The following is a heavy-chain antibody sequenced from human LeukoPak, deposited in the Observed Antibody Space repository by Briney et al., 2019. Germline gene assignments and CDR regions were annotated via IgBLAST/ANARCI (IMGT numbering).Heavy chain of an antibody. Sequence: ASVKVSCKTSGYTFSTYYMHWVRQAPGQGLEWLGIIHPTDGSTSYTQKIQGRVTMTRDTSISTAYMELGRLRSDDTAVYYCARVYKLENYFDYWGQGTLVTVSS. CDR1: GYTFSTYY. V-gene: IGHV1-46*01. D-gene: IGHD3-10*01. CDR2: IHPTDGST. J-gene: IGHJ4*02. CDR3: ARVYKLENYFDY.